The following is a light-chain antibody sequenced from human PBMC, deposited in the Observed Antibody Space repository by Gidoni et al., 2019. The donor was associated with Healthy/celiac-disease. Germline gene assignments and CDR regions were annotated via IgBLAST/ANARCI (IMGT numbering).Light chain of an antibody. CDR2: DAS. Sequence: EIVLTQSPATLSLSPGERATLSCRSSQSFSSYLAWYQQKPGQAPRLLIYDASNWATGIPARFSGSGSGTDFTLTISSLEPEDFAVYYCQQRSNWPLTFGGXTKVEIK. J-gene: IGKJ4*01. V-gene: IGKV3-11*01. CDR3: QQRSNWPLT. CDR1: QSFSSY.